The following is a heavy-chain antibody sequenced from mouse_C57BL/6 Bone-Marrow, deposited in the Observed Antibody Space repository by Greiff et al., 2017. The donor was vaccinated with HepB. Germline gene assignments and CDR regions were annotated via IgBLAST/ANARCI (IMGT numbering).Heavy chain of an antibody. Sequence: QVQLQQPGAELVKPGASVKLSCKASGYTFTSYWMHWVKQRPGQGLEWIGEIFPGSGSTYYNEKFKGKATLTVDTSSSTAYMQLSSLTSEDSAVYFCAKRGFTTVVATPYYFDYWGQGTTLTVSS. CDR1: GYTFTSYW. CDR3: AKRGFTTVVATPYYFDY. D-gene: IGHD1-1*01. CDR2: IFPGSGST. V-gene: IGHV1-56*01. J-gene: IGHJ2*01.